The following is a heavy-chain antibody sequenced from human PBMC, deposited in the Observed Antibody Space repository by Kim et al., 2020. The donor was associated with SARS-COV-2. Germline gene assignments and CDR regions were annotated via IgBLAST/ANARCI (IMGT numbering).Heavy chain of an antibody. CDR3: ARGFGEIFNGYYYYYGMDV. D-gene: IGHD3-10*01. J-gene: IGHJ6*02. V-gene: IGHV3-30*01. Sequence: GRFTISRDNSKNTLWLQINTLRAEDTAVYYCARGFGEIFNGYYYYYGMDVWGQGTTVTVSS.